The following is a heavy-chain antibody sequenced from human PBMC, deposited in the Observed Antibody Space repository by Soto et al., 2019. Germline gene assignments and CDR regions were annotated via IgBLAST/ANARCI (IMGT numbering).Heavy chain of an antibody. CDR1: GFTFSSYG. D-gene: IGHD2-21*02. CDR3: AKEDIVVETTIPRNYYYYGMDV. V-gene: IGHV3-30*18. J-gene: IGHJ6*02. Sequence: LRLSCAASGFTFSSYGMHWVRQAPGKGLEWVAVISYDGSNKYYADSVKGRFTISRDNSKNTLYLQMNSLRAEDTAVYYCAKEDIVVETTIPRNYYYYGMDVWGQGTMVTVSS. CDR2: ISYDGSNK.